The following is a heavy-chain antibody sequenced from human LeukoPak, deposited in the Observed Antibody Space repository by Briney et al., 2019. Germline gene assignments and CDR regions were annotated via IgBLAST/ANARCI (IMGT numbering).Heavy chain of an antibody. CDR2: ISYDGSNK. CDR3: AKDLGGGSGCYDL. D-gene: IGHD6-19*01. J-gene: IGHJ2*01. V-gene: IGHV3-30*18. CDR1: GFTFSSYG. Sequence: GGSLRLSCAASGFTFSSYGMHWVRQAPGKWLEWVAIISYDGSNKYYADSVQGRFTISRDNSKNTLYLQMNSLRAEDTAVYYCAKDLGGGSGCYDLWGRGTLVTVSS.